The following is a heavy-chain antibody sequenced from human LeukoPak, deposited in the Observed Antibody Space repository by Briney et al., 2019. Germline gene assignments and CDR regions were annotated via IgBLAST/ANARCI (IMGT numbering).Heavy chain of an antibody. Sequence: GGSLRLSCAASGFTFSSYEMNWVRQAPGKGLEWVSYISSSGSTIYYADSVKGRFTISRDNAKNSLYLQMNSLRAEDTAVYYCARDIVVVPAAMGGGYYYYGMDVWGTGTTVTVSS. J-gene: IGHJ6*04. CDR3: ARDIVVVPAAMGGGYYYYGMDV. CDR1: GFTFSSYE. D-gene: IGHD2-2*01. CDR2: ISSSGSTI. V-gene: IGHV3-48*03.